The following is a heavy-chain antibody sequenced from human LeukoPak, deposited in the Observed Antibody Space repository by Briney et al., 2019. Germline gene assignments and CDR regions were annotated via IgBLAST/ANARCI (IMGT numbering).Heavy chain of an antibody. J-gene: IGHJ4*02. V-gene: IGHV3-66*04. CDR1: GFTVSSNY. D-gene: IGHD2-15*01. CDR2: IYSGGST. CDR3: ASHDYCNGGSCYPDTLDY. Sequence: GGSLRLSCAASGFTVSSNYMSWVRQAPGKGLEWVSVIYSGGSTYYADSVKGRFTISRDNSKNTLYLQMNSLRAEDTAVYYCASHDYCNGGSCYPDTLDYWGQGTLVTVSS.